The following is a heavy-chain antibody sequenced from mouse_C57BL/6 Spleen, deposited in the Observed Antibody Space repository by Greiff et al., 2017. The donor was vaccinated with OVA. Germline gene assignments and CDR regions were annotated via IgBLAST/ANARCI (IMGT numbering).Heavy chain of an antibody. CDR3: ARSNAMDD. CDR1: GYTFTSYW. Sequence: VQLQQPGAELVMPGASVKLSCKASGYTFTSYWMHWVKQRPGQGLEWIGEIGPSDSYTNYNQKFKGKSTLTVDKSSSTAYMQLSSLTSEDSAVYYCARSNAMDDWGQGTSVTVSS. V-gene: IGHV1-69*01. J-gene: IGHJ4*01. CDR2: IGPSDSYT.